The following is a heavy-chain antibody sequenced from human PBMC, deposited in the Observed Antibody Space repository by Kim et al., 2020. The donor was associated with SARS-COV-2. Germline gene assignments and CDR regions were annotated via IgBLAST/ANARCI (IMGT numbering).Heavy chain of an antibody. V-gene: IGHV4-39*01. CDR3: ARPRRDGYNFDWFDP. Sequence: SETLSLTCTVSGGSISSSSYYWGWIRQPPGKGLEWIGSIYYSGSTYYNPSLKSRVTISVDTSKNQFSLKLSSVTAADTAVYYCARPRRDGYNFDWFDPWGQGTLVTVSS. D-gene: IGHD5-12*01. CDR2: IYYSGST. CDR1: GGSISSSSYY. J-gene: IGHJ5*02.